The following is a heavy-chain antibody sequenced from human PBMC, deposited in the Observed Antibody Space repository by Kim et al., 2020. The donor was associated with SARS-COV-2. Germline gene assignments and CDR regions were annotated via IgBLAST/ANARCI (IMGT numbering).Heavy chain of an antibody. CDR3: AREQSSGWYEVWFDP. V-gene: IGHV4-61*02. CDR1: GGSISSGSYY. CDR2: IYTSGST. J-gene: IGHJ5*02. Sequence: SETLSLTCTVSGGSISSGSYYWSWIRQPAGKGLEWIGRIYTSGSTNYNPSLKSRVTISVDTSKNQFSLKLSSVTAADTAVYYCAREQSSGWYEVWFDPWGQGTLVTVSS. D-gene: IGHD6-19*01.